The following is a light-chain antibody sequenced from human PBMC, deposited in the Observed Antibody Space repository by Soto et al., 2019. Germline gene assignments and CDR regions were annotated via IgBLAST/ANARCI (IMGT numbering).Light chain of an antibody. CDR1: SSKIGNNY. V-gene: IGLV1-47*01. Sequence: QSVLTQPPSASGTPGQRVTISCSGSSSKIGNNYVHWYQQLPGTAPKLLIYRNNQRPSGVPDRVSGSKSGTSASLAISGLRSADEADYYCAAWDDSLRGVVFGGGTQLTVL. CDR3: AAWDDSLRGVV. CDR2: RNN. J-gene: IGLJ2*01.